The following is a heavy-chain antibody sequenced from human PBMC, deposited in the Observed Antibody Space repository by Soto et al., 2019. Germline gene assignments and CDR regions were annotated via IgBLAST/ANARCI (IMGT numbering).Heavy chain of an antibody. J-gene: IGHJ4*02. V-gene: IGHV1-18*01. CDR1: GYTFTSYG. CDR3: ARDLGYCTNGVCSSIDY. D-gene: IGHD2-8*01. CDR2: ISAYNGNT. Sequence: QVQLVQSGAEVKKPGASVKVSCKATGYTFTSYGISWVRQAPGQGLEWMGWISAYNGNTNYAQKLQGRVTMTTDTSTSTAYMELRSLRSDDTAVYYCARDLGYCTNGVCSSIDYWGQGTLVTVSS.